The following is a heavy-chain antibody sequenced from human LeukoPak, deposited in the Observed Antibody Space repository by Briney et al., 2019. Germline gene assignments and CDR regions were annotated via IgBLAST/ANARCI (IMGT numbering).Heavy chain of an antibody. CDR2: INPSGGIT. Sequence: ASVKVSCKASGYTFTSYYMHWVRQAPGQGLEWLGIINPSGGITTYAQKFQGRVTVTMDTSTSTVYRELSSLRSEDTAVYYCARGDRLPGYSAPVGDYWGQGTLVTVSS. CDR3: ARGDRLPGYSAPVGDY. CDR1: GYTFTSYY. D-gene: IGHD3-9*01. V-gene: IGHV1-46*01. J-gene: IGHJ4*02.